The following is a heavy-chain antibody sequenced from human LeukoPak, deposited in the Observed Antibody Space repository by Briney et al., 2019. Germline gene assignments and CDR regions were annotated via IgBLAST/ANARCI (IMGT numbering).Heavy chain of an antibody. Sequence: SETLSLTCTVSGGSMSAYYWSWIRQPPGKGLEWIGYTSYSGSTNYNPSLNSRANNSVDTSKNHFSLNLSSVTAADTAVYYCAKWPPLGGQTDSWGQGTLVIVST. CDR3: AKWPPLGGQTDS. CDR1: GGSMSAYY. V-gene: IGHV4-59*01. CDR2: TSYSGST. D-gene: IGHD3-16*01. J-gene: IGHJ4*02.